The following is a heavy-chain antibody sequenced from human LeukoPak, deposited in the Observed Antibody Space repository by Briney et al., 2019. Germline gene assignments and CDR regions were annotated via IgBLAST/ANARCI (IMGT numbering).Heavy chain of an antibody. V-gene: IGHV3-23*01. J-gene: IGHJ4*02. Sequence: PGGSLRLSCAASGFTFSSYAMSWARQAPGKGLEWVSAISGSGGSTYYADSVEGRFTISRDNSKNTLYLQMNSLRAEDTAVYYCAKSRSSTSSHFDYWGQGTLVTVSS. CDR1: GFTFSSYA. D-gene: IGHD2-2*01. CDR2: ISGSGGST. CDR3: AKSRSSTSSHFDY.